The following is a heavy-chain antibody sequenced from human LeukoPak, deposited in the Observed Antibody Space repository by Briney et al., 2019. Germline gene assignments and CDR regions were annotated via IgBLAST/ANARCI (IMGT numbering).Heavy chain of an antibody. CDR1: GFTFDDYA. CDR2: ISWNSGSI. D-gene: IGHD3-3*01. J-gene: IGHJ4*02. CDR3: AKAGGSAGVGFLED. V-gene: IGHV3-9*03. Sequence: GGSLRLSCAASGFTFDDYAMHWVRQAPGKGLEWVSGISWNSGSIGYADSVKGRFAISRDNAKNSLYLQMNSLRAEDMALYYCAKAGGSAGVGFLEDWGQGTLVTVSS.